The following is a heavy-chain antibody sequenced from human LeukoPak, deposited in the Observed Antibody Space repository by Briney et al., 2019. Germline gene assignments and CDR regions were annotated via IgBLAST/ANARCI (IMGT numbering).Heavy chain of an antibody. CDR2: ILYDGSNE. Sequence: PGGSLRLSCAASGFSFSTYGMHWLRQAPGKGLEWVAVILYDGSNEYYADSVKGRFTISRDISKNTLYLQMDSLRAEDTAVYYCARATAGYSYGDYWGQGTPVTVFS. D-gene: IGHD3-9*01. CDR1: GFSFSTYG. V-gene: IGHV3-33*01. CDR3: ARATAGYSYGDY. J-gene: IGHJ4*02.